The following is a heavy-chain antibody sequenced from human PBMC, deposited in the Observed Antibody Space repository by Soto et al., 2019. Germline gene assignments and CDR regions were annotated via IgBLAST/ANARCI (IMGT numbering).Heavy chain of an antibody. J-gene: IGHJ4*02. CDR3: ARQWIAPAQYYFDF. CDR2: ILSSGST. V-gene: IGHV4-61*01. Sequence: PSETLSLTCAVSGGSVSSGSYYWTWIRQSPGKGLEWMGYILSSGSTDYNPSLKSRVIISVDTSKNEFSLKLRSVTAADTAVYYCARQWIAPAQYYFDFWGQGMLVTVSS. D-gene: IGHD6-13*01. CDR1: GGSVSSGSYY.